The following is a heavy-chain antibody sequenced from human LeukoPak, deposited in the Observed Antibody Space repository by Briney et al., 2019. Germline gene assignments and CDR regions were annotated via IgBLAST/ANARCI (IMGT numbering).Heavy chain of an antibody. CDR3: ASSSWEKTFDY. CDR2: IHTSGTT. CDR1: GGSITFYY. Sequence: SETLSLTCSVSGGSITFYYWNWIRKPAGKGLEWIGRIHTSGTTNYNPSLKSRVTMSIDTSQKKFSLNLTSVTAADTAVYYCASSSWEKTFDYWGQGALVTVSS. D-gene: IGHD6-6*01. J-gene: IGHJ4*02. V-gene: IGHV4-4*07.